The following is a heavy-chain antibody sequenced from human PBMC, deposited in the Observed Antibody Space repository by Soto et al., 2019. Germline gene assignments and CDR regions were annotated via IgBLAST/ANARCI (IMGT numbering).Heavy chain of an antibody. V-gene: IGHV3-74*01. D-gene: IGHD2-21*01. Sequence: PGGSLRLSCAAYGFTFSSYWMHWVRQAPGKGLVWVSRMNEDGGTTDYADSVKGRFTISRDNAKNTLYLQMNSLRVEDTAVYYSSCGFSRRVDVWGQGRKVTVSS. CDR1: GFTFSSYW. J-gene: IGHJ6*02. CDR3: SCGFSRRVDV. CDR2: MNEDGGTT.